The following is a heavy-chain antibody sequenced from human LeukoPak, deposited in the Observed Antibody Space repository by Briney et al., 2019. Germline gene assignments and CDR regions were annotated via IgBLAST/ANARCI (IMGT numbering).Heavy chain of an antibody. V-gene: IGHV4-59*01. CDR1: GGSISSYY. Sequence: PSETLSLTCTVSGGSISSYYWSWIRQPPGKGLEWIGYIYYSGSTNYNPSLKSRVTISVDTSKNQFSLKLSSVTAADAAVYYCAREIAARPNYYGMDVWGQGTTVTVSS. CDR3: AREIAARPNYYGMDV. D-gene: IGHD6-6*01. J-gene: IGHJ6*02. CDR2: IYYSGST.